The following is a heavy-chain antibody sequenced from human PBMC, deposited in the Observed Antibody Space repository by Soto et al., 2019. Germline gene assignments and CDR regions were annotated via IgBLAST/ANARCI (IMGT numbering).Heavy chain of an antibody. CDR1: CGSVISGNHF. CDR2: MYYTGVT. D-gene: IGHD3-10*01. CDR3: ARGGEPLGYYGLDV. J-gene: IGHJ6*02. V-gene: IGHV4-61*01. Sequence: PSETLSLTCSFSCGSVISGNHFWNCIRQPPGRRLEWLGYMYYTGVTNYNPSLKSRVSMSVDTSKNQFSLKLTSLTAADTAVYYCARGGEPLGYYGLDVWGQGITVTVSS.